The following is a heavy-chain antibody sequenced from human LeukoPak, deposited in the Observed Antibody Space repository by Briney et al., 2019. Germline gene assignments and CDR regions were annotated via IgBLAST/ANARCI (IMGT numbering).Heavy chain of an antibody. CDR1: GFTFSSYE. V-gene: IGHV3-48*03. CDR3: ARDNEWYGFDY. D-gene: IGHD3-3*01. Sequence: GGSLRLSCAASGFTFSSYEMNWVRQAPGKGLEWVSYISSGGSTIYYADSVKGRFTISRDNAKNSLYLQMNSLTAEDTAVYYCARDNEWYGFDYWGQGTLVTVSS. J-gene: IGHJ4*02. CDR2: ISSGGSTI.